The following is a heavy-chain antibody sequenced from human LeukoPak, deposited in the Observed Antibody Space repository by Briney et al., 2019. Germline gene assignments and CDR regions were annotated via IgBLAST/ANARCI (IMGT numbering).Heavy chain of an antibody. J-gene: IGHJ3*02. D-gene: IGHD5-18*01. CDR2: IYTSGST. V-gene: IGHV4-4*07. Sequence: PSETLSLTCTVSGGSISSYYWSWIRQPAGKGLEWIRRIYTSGSTNYNPSLKSRVTISVDTSKNQFSLKLSSVTAADTAVYYCARGGGYSYGYYAFDIWGQGTMVTVSS. CDR3: ARGGGYSYGYYAFDI. CDR1: GGSISSYY.